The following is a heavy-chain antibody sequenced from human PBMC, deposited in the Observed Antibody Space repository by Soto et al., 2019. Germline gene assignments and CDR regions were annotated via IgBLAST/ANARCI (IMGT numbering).Heavy chain of an antibody. Sequence: QVQLQESGPGLVKPSETLSLTCTVSGGSVSSGSYYWSWIRQPPGKGLEWIAYIYSSGSTNYNPSLKSRVTISVDTSKNQFSLKLSSVTAADTAVYYCARINSSSWSFLFDYWGQGTLVTVSS. CDR1: GGSVSSGSYY. D-gene: IGHD6-13*01. J-gene: IGHJ4*02. CDR3: ARINSSSWSFLFDY. CDR2: IYSSGST. V-gene: IGHV4-61*01.